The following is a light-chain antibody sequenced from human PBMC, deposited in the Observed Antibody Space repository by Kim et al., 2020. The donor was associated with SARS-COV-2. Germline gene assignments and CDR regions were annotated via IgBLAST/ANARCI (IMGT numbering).Light chain of an antibody. CDR3: QQYKSYPWT. V-gene: IGKV1-5*03. CDR2: KAS. CDR1: QSIGDW. J-gene: IGKJ1*01. Sequence: ASIVDSVIITCRASQSIGDWLAWYQQKPGKAPKVLIYKASSLESGVPSSFSGSGSGKEFALTIGSLQPDDFATYYCQQYKSYPWTFGQGTKVDIK.